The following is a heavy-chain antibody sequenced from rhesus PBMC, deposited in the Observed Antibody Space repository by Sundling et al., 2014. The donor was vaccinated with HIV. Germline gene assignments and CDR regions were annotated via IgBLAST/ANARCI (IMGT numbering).Heavy chain of an antibody. Sequence: VQLVESGGGLAKPGGSLRLSCAASGFTFSSYAMHWVRQAPGKGLEWVSSFSNGGSTYYADSVKGRFTISRDNSKNTLSLQMNSLRPEDTAVYYCAKEGHSYSYLDYWGQGVLVTVSS. CDR2: FSNGGST. J-gene: IGHJ4*01. CDR1: GFTFSSYA. CDR3: AKEGHSYSYLDY. V-gene: IGHV3-103*01. D-gene: IGHD5-12*01.